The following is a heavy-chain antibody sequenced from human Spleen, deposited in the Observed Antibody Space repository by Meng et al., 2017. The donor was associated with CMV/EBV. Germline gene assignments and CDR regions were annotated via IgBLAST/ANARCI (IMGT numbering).Heavy chain of an antibody. CDR3: ARGQSRIIHFPRTLLHHHYFDS. CDR1: YS. V-gene: IGHV4-34*01. CDR2: ISHSGST. D-gene: IGHD3-3*01. Sequence: YSWTWIRQPPGKGLEWIGEISHSGSTNYNPSLKSRVTLSLDTSKNQFSLKLNSVAAADTAVYYCARGQSRIIHFPRTLLHHHYFDSWGQGVQVTVSS. J-gene: IGHJ4*02.